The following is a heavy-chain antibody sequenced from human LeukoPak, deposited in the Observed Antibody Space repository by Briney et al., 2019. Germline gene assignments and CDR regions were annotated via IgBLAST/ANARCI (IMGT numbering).Heavy chain of an antibody. CDR2: ISTDSGDA. Sequence: GASVKVSCQASGYHYTGYHVHWVRQAPGQGLEWMGRISTDSGDADIAQKFQGRVTMTRDTSISTAYMELSRLTSDDSAVYYCAGLESTVKGRIDPWGQGTSVTVSS. CDR3: AGLESTVKGRIDP. D-gene: IGHD5/OR15-5a*01. J-gene: IGHJ5*02. CDR1: GYHYTGYH. V-gene: IGHV1-2*02.